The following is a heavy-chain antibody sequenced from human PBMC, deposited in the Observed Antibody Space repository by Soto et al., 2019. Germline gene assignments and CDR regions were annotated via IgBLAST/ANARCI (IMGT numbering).Heavy chain of an antibody. D-gene: IGHD3-3*01. CDR1: GFSLSNARMG. Sequence: QVTLKESGPVLVKPTETLTLTCTVSGFSLSNARMGVSWIRQPPERALEWLAHIFSNDEKSYSTSLKSRLTISKDTSKSQVVLTMTIMDPVDTATYYCARIAYPRYDFWPVDYWGPGTLVTVSS. V-gene: IGHV2-26*01. J-gene: IGHJ4*02. CDR2: IFSNDEK. CDR3: ARIAYPRYDFWPVDY.